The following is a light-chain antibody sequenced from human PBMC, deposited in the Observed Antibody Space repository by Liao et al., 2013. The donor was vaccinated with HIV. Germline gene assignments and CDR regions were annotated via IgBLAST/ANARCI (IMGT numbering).Light chain of an antibody. Sequence: SYVLTQPPAVSVAPGETATITCGGHSVGSKSVHWYQHRPGQAPMVVIHFDSARPSGIPERFSGSNSVNTATLTISGVEAGDEADYYCQMWDHDSDHVVFGGGTKLTVL. CDR2: FDS. CDR1: SVGSKS. V-gene: IGLV3-21*01. J-gene: IGLJ2*01. CDR3: QMWDHDSDHVV.